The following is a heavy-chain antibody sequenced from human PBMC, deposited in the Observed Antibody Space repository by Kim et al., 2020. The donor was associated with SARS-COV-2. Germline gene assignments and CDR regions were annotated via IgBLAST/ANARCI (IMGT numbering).Heavy chain of an antibody. V-gene: IGHV3-30*18. D-gene: IGHD3-10*01. J-gene: IGHJ6*02. CDR2: ISYDGSNK. CDR3: AKDLVLLWFGGRGYYGMDV. CDR1: GFTFSSYG. Sequence: GGSLRLSCAASGFTFSSYGMHCVRQAPGKGLEWVAVISYDGSNKYYADSVKGRFTISRDNSKNTLYLQMNSLRAEDTAVYYCAKDLVLLWFGGRGYYGMDVWGQGTTVTVSS.